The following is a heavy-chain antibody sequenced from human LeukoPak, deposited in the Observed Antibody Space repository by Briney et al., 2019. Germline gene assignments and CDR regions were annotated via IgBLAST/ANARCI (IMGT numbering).Heavy chain of an antibody. CDR1: GFTFSSYG. V-gene: IGHV3-30*18. CDR3: AKDSNNDCSSTSCYTYYYGMDV. J-gene: IGHJ6*02. Sequence: GSLRLSCAASGFTFSSYGMHWVRQAPGKGLEWVAVISYDGSNKYYADSVKGRFTISRDNSKNTLYLQMNSLRAEDTAVYYCAKDSNNDCSSTSCYTYYYGMDVWGQGTTVTVSS. D-gene: IGHD2-2*02. CDR2: ISYDGSNK.